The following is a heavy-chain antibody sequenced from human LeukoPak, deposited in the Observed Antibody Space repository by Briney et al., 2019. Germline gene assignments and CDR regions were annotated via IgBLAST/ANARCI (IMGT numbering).Heavy chain of an antibody. CDR3: ASSRYCSSTSCYTSDY. Sequence: SVKVSCKASGGTFSSYTISWVRQAPGQGLEWMGRIIPILGIANYAQKLQGRVTMTTDTSTSTAYMELRSLRSDDTAVYYCASSRYCSSTSCYTSDYWGQGTLVTVSS. J-gene: IGHJ4*02. D-gene: IGHD2-2*02. CDR2: IIPILGIA. V-gene: IGHV1-69*02. CDR1: GGTFSSYT.